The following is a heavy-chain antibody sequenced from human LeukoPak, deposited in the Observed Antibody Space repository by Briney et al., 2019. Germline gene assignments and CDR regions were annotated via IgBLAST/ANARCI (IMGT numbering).Heavy chain of an antibody. J-gene: IGHJ4*02. CDR1: GGTFSSYA. V-gene: IGHV1-69*04. Sequence: SVKVSCKASGGTFSSYAISWVRQAPGQGLEWMGRIIPILGIANYAQKFQGRVTITADKSTSTAYMELSSLRSEDTAVYYCAAAAYLGYFDYWGREPWSPSPQ. CDR2: IIPILGIA. CDR3: AAAAYLGYFDY. D-gene: IGHD2-2*01.